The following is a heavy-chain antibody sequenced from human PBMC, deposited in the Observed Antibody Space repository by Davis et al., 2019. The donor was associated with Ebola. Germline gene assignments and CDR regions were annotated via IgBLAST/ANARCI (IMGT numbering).Heavy chain of an antibody. CDR3: ARVFIVPNGMDV. V-gene: IGHV1-69*13. Sequence: SVQVSCKASAYTFTSYDINWVRQATGQGLEWMGGIIPIFGTANYAQKFQGRVTITADESTSTAYMELSSLRSEDTAVYYCARVFIVPNGMDVWGQGTTVTVSS. CDR2: IIPIFGTA. D-gene: IGHD2-15*01. J-gene: IGHJ6*02. CDR1: AYTFTSYD.